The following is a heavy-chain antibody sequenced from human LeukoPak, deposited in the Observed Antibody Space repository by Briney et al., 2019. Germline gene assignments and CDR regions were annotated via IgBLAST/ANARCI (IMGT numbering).Heavy chain of an antibody. D-gene: IGHD6-13*01. CDR3: ARTVAADDAFDI. V-gene: IGHV3-43D*03. CDR2: INWDGLTT. CDR1: GFIFDDFA. Sequence: QAGGSLRLSCAASGFIFDDFAMHWVRQAPGKGLEWVSLINWDGLTTNYADSVKGRFTISRDNAKNSLYLQMNSLRAEDTAVYYCARTVAADDAFDIWGQGTMVTVSS. J-gene: IGHJ3*02.